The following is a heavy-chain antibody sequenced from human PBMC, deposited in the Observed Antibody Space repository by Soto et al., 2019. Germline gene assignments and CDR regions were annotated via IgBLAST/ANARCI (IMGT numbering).Heavy chain of an antibody. CDR1: GGSIYTDDW. CDR2: VHQFVGT. V-gene: IGHV4-4*02. CDR3: ANWGGLNFPRLY. D-gene: IGHD3-16*01. Sequence: QVRLQESGPGLVEPSGTLSLTCAVSGGSIYTDDWWTWVRQTPGKGLKWIGEVHQFVGTNYNPSLRSRVTISIGKSKNQFSLELTSVTAADTAVYYCANWGGLNFPRLYWGPGTLVTVSS. J-gene: IGHJ4*02.